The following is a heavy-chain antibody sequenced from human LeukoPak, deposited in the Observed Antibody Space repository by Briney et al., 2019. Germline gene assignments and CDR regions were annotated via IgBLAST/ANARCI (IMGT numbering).Heavy chain of an antibody. CDR2: IYTRGT. Sequence: SETLYLTCTVSGGSISSGSYYWSWIRQPAGKGLEWIGRIYTRGTNYNPSLKSRVTISVDTSKNQISLKLSSVTAADTAVYYCVRSRAEATYYFDYWGQGTLVTVSS. CDR3: VRSRAEATYYFDY. J-gene: IGHJ4*02. CDR1: GGSISSGSYY. V-gene: IGHV4-61*02.